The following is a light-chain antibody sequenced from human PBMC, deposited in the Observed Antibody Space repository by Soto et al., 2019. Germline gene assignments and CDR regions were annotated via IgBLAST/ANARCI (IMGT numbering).Light chain of an antibody. J-gene: IGLJ1*01. CDR2: DVS. V-gene: IGLV2-14*03. CDR3: RSYTSTSTLYV. Sequence: QSVLTQPASVSGSPGQSITISCTGTSSDIGGYKYVSWYQQLPGKVPKLIIYDVSNRPSGVSDRFSGSKSGNAASLTISGLQAEDEADYYCRSYTSTSTLYVFGTGTKLTVL. CDR1: SSDIGGYKY.